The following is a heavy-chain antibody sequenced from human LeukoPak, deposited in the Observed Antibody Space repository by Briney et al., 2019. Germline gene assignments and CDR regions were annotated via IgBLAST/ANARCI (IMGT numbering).Heavy chain of an antibody. CDR2: IHYSGTT. CDR3: ARVSSTTSAIRY. D-gene: IGHD2-2*01. J-gene: IGHJ4*02. CDR1: RGSISTYY. Sequence: SETLSLTCTVSRGSISTYYWSWIWQPPGKELEWIGYIHYSGTTNYSPSLNSRVTISVDTSKNQFSLRLSSVTAADTAVYYCARVSSTTSAIRYWGQGTLVTVSS. V-gene: IGHV4-59*01.